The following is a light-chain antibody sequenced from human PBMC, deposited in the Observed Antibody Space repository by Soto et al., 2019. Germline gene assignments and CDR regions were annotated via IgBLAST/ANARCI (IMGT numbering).Light chain of an antibody. Sequence: DIQMTQSPSTLSASVGYRVTITCLASQSISSWLAWYQQKPGKAPKLLIYDASSLESGVPSRFSGSGSGTEFPLTISSLQPDDFATYYCQQYNSYSRTFGQGTKVDIK. J-gene: IGKJ1*01. CDR3: QQYNSYSRT. V-gene: IGKV1-5*01. CDR2: DAS. CDR1: QSISSW.